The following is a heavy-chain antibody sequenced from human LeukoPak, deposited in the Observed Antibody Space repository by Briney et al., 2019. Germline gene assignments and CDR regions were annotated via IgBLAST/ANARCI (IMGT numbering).Heavy chain of an antibody. V-gene: IGHV4-59*01. CDR3: AISAGEITFDY. CDR1: GGSISSYY. D-gene: IGHD1-20*01. CDR2: IYYSGST. J-gene: IGHJ4*02. Sequence: SETLSLTCTVSGGSISSYYWSWIRQPPGKGLEWIGYIYYSGSTNYNPSLKSRVTISVDTTKNQFSLKLSSVTAADTAVYYCAISAGEITFDYWGQGTLVTVSS.